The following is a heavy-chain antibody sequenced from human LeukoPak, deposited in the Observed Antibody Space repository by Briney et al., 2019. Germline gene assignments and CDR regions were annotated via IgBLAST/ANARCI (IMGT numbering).Heavy chain of an antibody. V-gene: IGHV1-69*13. J-gene: IGHJ6*02. D-gene: IGHD6-13*01. CDR1: GYTFTGYY. Sequence: ASAKVSCKASGYTFTGYYMHWVRQAPGQGLEWMGGIIPIFGTANYAQKFQGRVTITADESTSTAYMELSSLRSEDTAVYYCASDLAAAGTYYGMDVWGQGTTVTVSS. CDR3: ASDLAAAGTYYGMDV. CDR2: IIPIFGTA.